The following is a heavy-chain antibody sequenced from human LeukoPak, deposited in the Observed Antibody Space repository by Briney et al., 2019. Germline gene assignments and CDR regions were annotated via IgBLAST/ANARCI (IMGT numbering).Heavy chain of an antibody. CDR3: ARDQYDFWGSSTY. J-gene: IGHJ4*02. CDR2: ISGYNGNT. D-gene: IGHD3-3*01. V-gene: IGHV1-18*01. CDR1: GYTFTNYG. Sequence: GASVKVSCKASGYTFTNYGLSWVRQAPGQGLEWMGWISGYNGNTKFLQKLQDRVTMTTDTSTTTAYMELRNLRPDDTAVYYCARDQYDFWGSSTYWGQGTLVTVSS.